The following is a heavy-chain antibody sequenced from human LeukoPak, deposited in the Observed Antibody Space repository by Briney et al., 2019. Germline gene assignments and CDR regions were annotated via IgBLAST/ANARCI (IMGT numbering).Heavy chain of an antibody. CDR1: GGSISSSSYY. J-gene: IGHJ4*02. CDR3: ARLGAGPTYYDFWSGYSSFYFDY. D-gene: IGHD3-3*01. Sequence: SETLSLTCTVSGGSISSSSYYWGWIRQPPGTGLEWIGSIYYTRSTYYNPSLKSRVTISVDTSKNQFSLKLTSVTAADTAVYYCARLGAGPTYYDFWSGYSSFYFDYWGQGTLVTVSS. V-gene: IGHV4-39*01. CDR2: IYYTRST.